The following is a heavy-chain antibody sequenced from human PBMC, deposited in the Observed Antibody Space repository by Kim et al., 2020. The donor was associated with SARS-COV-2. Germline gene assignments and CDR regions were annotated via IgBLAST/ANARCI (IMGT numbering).Heavy chain of an antibody. CDR2: T. D-gene: IGHD3-22*01. V-gene: IGHV3-64D*09. Sequence: TFYTDSVKGSFTISRDNSKHTLYLQMNRLRPEDPALYDCGKASCYYDPWGQGTLVTVSS. CDR3: GKASCYYDP. J-gene: IGHJ5*02.